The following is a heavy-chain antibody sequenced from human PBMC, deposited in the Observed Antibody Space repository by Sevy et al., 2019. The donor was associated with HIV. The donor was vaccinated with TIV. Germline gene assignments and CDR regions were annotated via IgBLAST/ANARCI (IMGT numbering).Heavy chain of an antibody. CDR3: AKDRVVVVPAAPGLGYYYGMDV. D-gene: IGHD2-2*01. CDR2: IRYDGSNK. J-gene: IGHJ6*02. CDR1: GFTFNYYG. V-gene: IGHV3-30*02. Sequence: GGSLRLSCAASGFTFNYYGMYWVRQAPGKGLEWVSFIRYDGSNKDYADSVKGRFTISRDNSKNTVYLQMNSLRGEGTAGYHCAKDRVVVVPAAPGLGYYYGMDVAGQGTSVTVSS.